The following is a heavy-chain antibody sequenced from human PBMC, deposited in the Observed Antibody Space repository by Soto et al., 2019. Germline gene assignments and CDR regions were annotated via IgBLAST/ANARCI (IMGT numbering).Heavy chain of an antibody. V-gene: IGHV4-34*01. Sequence: QVQLQQWGAGLLKPSETLSLTCAVYGGSFSGYYWSWIRQPPGKGLEWIGEINHSGSTNYNPSLKSRVTISVDTSKNQFSLKLSSVTAADTAVYYCATGRTTYYDILTGYPRAFDIWGQGTMVTVSS. CDR1: GGSFSGYY. D-gene: IGHD3-9*01. CDR3: ATGRTTYYDILTGYPRAFDI. CDR2: INHSGST. J-gene: IGHJ3*02.